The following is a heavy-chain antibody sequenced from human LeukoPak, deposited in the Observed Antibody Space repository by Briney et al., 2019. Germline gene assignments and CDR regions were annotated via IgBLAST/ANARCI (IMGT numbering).Heavy chain of an antibody. Sequence: SETLSLTCTVSGGSINGYSWSWVRQPPGKGLEWIGYIYHSGSTYYNPSLKSRVTISVDRSKNQFSLKLSSVTAADTAVYYCAGGIAVAGSSGFFDYWGQGTLVTVSS. V-gene: IGHV4-30-2*01. CDR3: AGGIAVAGSSGFFDY. D-gene: IGHD6-19*01. CDR2: IYHSGST. CDR1: GGSINGYS. J-gene: IGHJ4*02.